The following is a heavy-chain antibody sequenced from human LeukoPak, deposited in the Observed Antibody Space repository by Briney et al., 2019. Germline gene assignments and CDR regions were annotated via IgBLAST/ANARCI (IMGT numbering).Heavy chain of an antibody. CDR3: AREKYGGNLDTFDI. CDR2: IYYSGST. D-gene: IGHD4-23*01. V-gene: IGHV4-39*02. CDR1: GGSISSSSYY. J-gene: IGHJ3*02. Sequence: PSETLSLTCTVSGGSISSSSYYWGWIRQPPGKGLEWIGSIYYSGSTYYNPSLKSRVTISVDTSKNQFSLKLSSVTAADTAVYYCAREKYGGNLDTFDIWGQGTMVTVSS.